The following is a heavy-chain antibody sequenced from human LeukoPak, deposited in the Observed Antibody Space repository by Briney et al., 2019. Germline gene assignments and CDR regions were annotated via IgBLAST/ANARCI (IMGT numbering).Heavy chain of an antibody. D-gene: IGHD3-3*01. CDR3: ARAILTASGSVWYFDL. J-gene: IGHJ2*01. V-gene: IGHV4-31*03. CDR2: SYNSGSA. CDR1: GGSISSGVNW. Sequence: PSQTLSLTCTVSGGSISSGVNWWTWIRQHPGKGLERIGYSYNSGSAYYNPPLKSRVTISVDTSKNQFSLKLSSVTAADTAVYYCARAILTASGSVWYFDLWGRGTQVTVSS.